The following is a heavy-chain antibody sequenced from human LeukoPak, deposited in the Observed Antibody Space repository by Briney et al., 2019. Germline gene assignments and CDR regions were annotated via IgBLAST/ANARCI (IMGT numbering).Heavy chain of an antibody. CDR2: IKQDGSEK. CDR3: ARELVEQYFDY. J-gene: IGHJ4*02. V-gene: IGHV3-7*03. Sequence: GGSLRLSCAASGFTFSSYWMSWVRQAPGKGLEWVANIKQDGSEKYYVDSVKGRFTISTDDAKNSLYLQMNSLRAEDTAVYYCARELVEQYFDYWGQGTLVTVSS. CDR1: GFTFSSYW. D-gene: IGHD2-15*01.